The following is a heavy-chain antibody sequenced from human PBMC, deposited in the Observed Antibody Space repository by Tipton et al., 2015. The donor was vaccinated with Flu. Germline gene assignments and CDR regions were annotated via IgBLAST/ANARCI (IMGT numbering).Heavy chain of an antibody. CDR3: ARGPEQWLVNPHYFDY. Sequence: TLSLTCTVSGGSITSYYWSWIRQPPGKGLEWIGYIYYSGSTNYNPSLKSRVTISVDTSKNQFSLKLSSVTAADTAVYHCARGPEQWLVNPHYFDYWGQGTLVTVSS. CDR1: GGSITSYY. D-gene: IGHD6-19*01. J-gene: IGHJ4*02. V-gene: IGHV4-59*08. CDR2: IYYSGST.